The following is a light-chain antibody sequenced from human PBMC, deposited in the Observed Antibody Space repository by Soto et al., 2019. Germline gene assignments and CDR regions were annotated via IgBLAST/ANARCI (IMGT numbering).Light chain of an antibody. CDR2: GAA. J-gene: IGKJ1*01. CDR3: QQYNNWPA. Sequence: EIVMTQSPATLSVSPGERATLSCRASQSVFSSLAWFQQKPGQAPRLLIYGAATRATGIPARFSGSGSGTECTLTISSLQSEYFAIYYCQQYNNWPAFGQGTKVEIK. V-gene: IGKV3-15*01. CDR1: QSVFSS.